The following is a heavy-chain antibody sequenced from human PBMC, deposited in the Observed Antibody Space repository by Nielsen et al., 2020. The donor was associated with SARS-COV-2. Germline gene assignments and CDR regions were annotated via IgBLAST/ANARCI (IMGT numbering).Heavy chain of an antibody. V-gene: IGHV3-21*01. Sequence: GGSLRLSCAASGFTFSSYSMNWVRQAPGKGLEWVSSISSSSYIYYADSVKGRFTISRDNAKNSLYLQMNSLRAEDTAVYYCARDGGDYVGLGWYFDLWGRGTLVTVSS. D-gene: IGHD4-17*01. CDR1: GFTFSSYS. CDR3: ARDGGDYVGLGWYFDL. CDR2: ISSSSYI. J-gene: IGHJ2*01.